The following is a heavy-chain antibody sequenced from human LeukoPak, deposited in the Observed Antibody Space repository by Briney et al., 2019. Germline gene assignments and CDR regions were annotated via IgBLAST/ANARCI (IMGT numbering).Heavy chain of an antibody. V-gene: IGHV3-21*01. Sequence: GGSLRLSCAASGFTFSSYSMNWVRQAPGKGLEWVSSISSSSSYIYYADSVKGRFTISRDNAKNSLYPQMNSLRAEDTAVYYCARGGAVVAKDVDAFDIWGQGTMVTVSS. CDR2: ISSSSSYI. D-gene: IGHD3-22*01. J-gene: IGHJ3*02. CDR1: GFTFSSYS. CDR3: ARGGAVVAKDVDAFDI.